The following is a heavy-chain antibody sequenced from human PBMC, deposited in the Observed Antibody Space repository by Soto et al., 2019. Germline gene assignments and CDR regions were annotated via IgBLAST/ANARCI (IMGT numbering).Heavy chain of an antibody. J-gene: IGHJ4*02. D-gene: IGHD3-10*02. CDR2: IYWDDGK. CDR1: GFSLSTSGVG. V-gene: IGHV2-5*02. CDR3: ADTNYHCSGMGYYLDH. Sequence: QITLKESGPTLVKPTQTLTLTCTFSGFSLSTSGVGVGWIRQPPGKALEWLALIYWDDGKFYSPSLKNRLTITKDTSKSQVVLTIANMDTVDTGTDYCADTNYHCSGMGYYLDHWGQGTLVTVSS.